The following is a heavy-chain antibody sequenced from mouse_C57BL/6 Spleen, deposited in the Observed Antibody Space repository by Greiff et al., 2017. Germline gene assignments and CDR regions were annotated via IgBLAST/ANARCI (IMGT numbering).Heavy chain of an antibody. V-gene: IGHV5-17*01. J-gene: IGHJ2*01. D-gene: IGHD2-3*01. Sequence: EVQGVESGGGLVKPGGSLKLSCAASGFTFSDYGMHWVRQAPEKGLEWVAYISRGSSTIYYADTVKGRFTIARDNAKNTLFLQMTSLRSEDTAMYYCAKNYDGCFDYFDYWGQGTTLTVSS. CDR3: AKNYDGCFDYFDY. CDR2: ISRGSSTI. CDR1: GFTFSDYG.